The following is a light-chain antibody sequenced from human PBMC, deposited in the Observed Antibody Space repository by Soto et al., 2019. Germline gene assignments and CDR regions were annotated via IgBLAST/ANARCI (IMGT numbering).Light chain of an antibody. J-gene: IGKJ1*01. CDR2: GAS. Sequence: EIVLTQSPGTLSLSPGERATLSCRASQSVSDNLAWYQQKPGQAPRLLICGASSGATGLPDRFSGSGSGTDFTLTISRLEPEDFAVYYCQQDGSSPWTFGQGTKVDIK. CDR1: QSVSDN. CDR3: QQDGSSPWT. V-gene: IGKV3-20*01.